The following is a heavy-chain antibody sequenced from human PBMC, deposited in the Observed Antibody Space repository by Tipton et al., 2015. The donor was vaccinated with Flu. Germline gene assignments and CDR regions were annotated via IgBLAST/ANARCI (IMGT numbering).Heavy chain of an antibody. CDR2: IKQDGNEK. CDR3: VRGWVLAGDY. CDR1: GFTFSSYW. Sequence: SLRFSCAASGFTFSSYWMSWVRQAPGKGLEWVANIKQDGNEKNYVDSVKGRFTISRDNAKNSLYLQMNSLRVEDTAVYYCVRGWVLAGDYWGQGTLVTVPS. D-gene: IGHD2-8*02. J-gene: IGHJ4*02. V-gene: IGHV3-7*01.